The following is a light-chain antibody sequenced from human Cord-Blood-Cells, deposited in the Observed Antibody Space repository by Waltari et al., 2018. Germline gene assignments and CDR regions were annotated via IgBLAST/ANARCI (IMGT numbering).Light chain of an antibody. V-gene: IGLV2-23*01. J-gene: IGLJ1*01. CDR3: CSYAGSSTYV. CDR2: EGS. Sequence: QSALTQPASVSGSPGQSITISCTGTSSDVGSYNLVSWDQQHPGKAPKLMIYEGSKRPSGFSNRFSGSKSGNTASLTISGLQAEDEADYYCCSYAGSSTYVFGTGTKVTVL. CDR1: SSDVGSYNL.